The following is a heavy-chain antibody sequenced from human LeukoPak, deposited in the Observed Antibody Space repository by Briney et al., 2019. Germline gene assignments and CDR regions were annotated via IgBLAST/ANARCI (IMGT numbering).Heavy chain of an antibody. CDR1: GFTFSTHA. V-gene: IGHV3-23*01. D-gene: IGHD2-8*01. CDR2: IGGSGEST. J-gene: IGHJ3*01. CDR3: ARRGGSNGWGAFDV. Sequence: GGSLRLSCAASGFTFSTHAMNWVRQAPGKGLEWVSNIGGSGESTYYADSVKGRFTISRDNSKNTVFLQMNSLSRDDTAVYYCARRGGSNGWGAFDVWGQGTTITVSS.